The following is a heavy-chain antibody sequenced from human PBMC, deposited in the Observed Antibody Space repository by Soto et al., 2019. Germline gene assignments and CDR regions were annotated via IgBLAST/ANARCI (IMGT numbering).Heavy chain of an antibody. J-gene: IGHJ4*02. CDR3: GTQRGGGGY. V-gene: IGHV3-53*01. Sequence: EVQLVESGGGLIQPGGSLRLSCAVSGFTVSNNYMSWVRQAPGKGLEGVSVIYSGGYTAYGDSVKGRFTISRDNSKNTPFPQKKTPRPDATALYYCGTQRGGGGYWGQGTLVTVSS. CDR2: IYSGGYT. CDR1: GFTVSNNY. D-gene: IGHD6-25*01.